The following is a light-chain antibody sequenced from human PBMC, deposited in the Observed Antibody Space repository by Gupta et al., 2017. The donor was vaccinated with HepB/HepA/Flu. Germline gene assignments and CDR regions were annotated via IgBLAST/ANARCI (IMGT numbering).Light chain of an antibody. CDR3: MQPLQTPMT. Sequence: DIVVAPFPLSLPVTPGEPASIPCRSNQCLLHRSGYNYLDWYLQTPGQSPQLLIYMGSIRASGVPDRFSGSGSGTDFTLEISRVEAEDVGVYFCMQPLQTPMTIGQGTRLEIK. CDR2: MGS. CDR1: QCLLHRSGYNY. J-gene: IGKJ5*01. V-gene: IGKV2-28*01.